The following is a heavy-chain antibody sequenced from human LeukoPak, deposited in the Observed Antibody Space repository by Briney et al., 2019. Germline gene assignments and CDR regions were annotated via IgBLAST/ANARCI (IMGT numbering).Heavy chain of an antibody. V-gene: IGHV4-59*01. CDR3: ARVRAVAGTIVAYYYYGMDV. D-gene: IGHD6-19*01. CDR2: IYYSGST. Sequence: SESLSLTCTVSGGSISSYYWSWIRQPPGKGLEWIGYIYYSGSTNYNPSLKTRVTISVDTSKSQFSLKLSSVTAADTAVYYCARVRAVAGTIVAYYYYGMDVWGQGTTVTVSS. J-gene: IGHJ6*02. CDR1: GGSISSYY.